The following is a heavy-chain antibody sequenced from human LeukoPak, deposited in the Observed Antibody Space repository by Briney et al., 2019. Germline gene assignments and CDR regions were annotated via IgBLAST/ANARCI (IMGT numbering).Heavy chain of an antibody. Sequence: SETLSLTCTVSGGSISSSSYYWGWIRQPPGKGLEWIGSIYYSGSTYYNPSLKSRVTISVDTSKNQFSLKLSSVTAADTAVYYCARVARNYYDSSGYYFDYWGQGTLVTVSS. V-gene: IGHV4-39*07. CDR2: IYYSGST. J-gene: IGHJ4*02. CDR3: ARVARNYYDSSGYYFDY. CDR1: GGSISSSSYY. D-gene: IGHD3-22*01.